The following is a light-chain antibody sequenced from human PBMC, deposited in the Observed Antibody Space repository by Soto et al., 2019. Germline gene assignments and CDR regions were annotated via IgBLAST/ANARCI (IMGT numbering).Light chain of an antibody. CDR3: QQYGSSPLIS. J-gene: IGKJ5*01. CDR1: QTVSITY. Sequence: PVESAPLSCRSIQTVSITYLTWYQQKPGQAPRLLIFGASKRATGIPDRFSGSGSGRDFTLTISGLEPEDFAVYYCQQYGSSPLISFGQGTRLEIK. CDR2: GAS. V-gene: IGKV3-20*01.